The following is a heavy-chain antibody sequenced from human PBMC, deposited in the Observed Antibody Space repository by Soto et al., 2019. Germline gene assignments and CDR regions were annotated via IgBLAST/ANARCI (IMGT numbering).Heavy chain of an antibody. CDR3: ARDALALFDS. V-gene: IGHV4-61*01. D-gene: IGHD5-12*01. CDR1: DGSVSSGSYY. CDR2: IYSSGST. Sequence: SETLSLTCTVSDGSVSSGSYYWTWIRQPPGKGLEWIGYIYSSGSTLYNPSLKSRVLISVDTSMNQFSLKLSSVTAADTAVYYCARDALALFDSWGQGTLVTVSS. J-gene: IGHJ4*02.